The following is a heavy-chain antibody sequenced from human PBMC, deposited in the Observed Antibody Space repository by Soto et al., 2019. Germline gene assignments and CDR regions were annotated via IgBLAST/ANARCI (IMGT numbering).Heavy chain of an antibody. CDR3: ATAEVDY. V-gene: IGHV3-74*01. CDR1: GYTFANHW. J-gene: IGHJ4*02. CDR2: MNSDGSLI. Sequence: TGGSLRLSCAVAGYTFANHWMHWVRQAPGKGLEWVSRMNSDGSLINYADSVKGRFTVSRDNARNTLYLQMNSLRVEDTAVYYCATAEVDYWGPGILVTVSS.